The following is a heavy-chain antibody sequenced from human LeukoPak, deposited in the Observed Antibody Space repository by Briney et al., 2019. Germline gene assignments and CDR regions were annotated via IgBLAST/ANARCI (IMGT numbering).Heavy chain of an antibody. CDR3: ASGSSLDGSSGWPTHYY. J-gene: IGHJ4*02. CDR2: INANSGGT. D-gene: IGHD6-19*01. CDR1: VYSFICFY. Sequence: ASVTVSFKASVYSFICFYMHWVRQAPGQGREWMGWINANSGGTHYAQKFQGRVTMARDTSISTAYMELSRLRSDDTAVYYCASGSSLDGSSGWPTHYYWGQGTLVTVSS. V-gene: IGHV1-2*02.